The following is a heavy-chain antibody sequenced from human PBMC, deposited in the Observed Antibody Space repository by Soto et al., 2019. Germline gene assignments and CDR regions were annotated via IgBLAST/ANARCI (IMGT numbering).Heavy chain of an antibody. J-gene: IGHJ4*02. D-gene: IGHD6-19*01. CDR1: GFPFGENA. CDR2: ISDSGATT. V-gene: IGHV3-23*01. CDR3: AKEDTSSGSLDY. Sequence: GGSLRLSCAASGFPFGENAMSWVRQAPGEGLEWVSGISDSGATTYYADSVRGRFTISRDNSKNTLYLQMKSLRAEDSASYYCAKEDTSSGSLDYWGQGALVTAPQ.